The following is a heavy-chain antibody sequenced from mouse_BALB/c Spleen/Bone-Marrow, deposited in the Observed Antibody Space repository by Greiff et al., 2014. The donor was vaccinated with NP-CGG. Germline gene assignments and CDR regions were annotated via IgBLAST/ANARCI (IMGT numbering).Heavy chain of an antibody. V-gene: IGHV1S81*02. Sequence: VQLQQSVAGLVKPGASVKLSCKASGYTFTSYWMHWVKQRPGQGLEWIGEINPSNGRTNYNEKFKSEATLTVDKSSSTAYMQLSSLTSEDSAVYYCARGDGFAWFAYWGQGTLVTVSA. CDR2: INPSNGRT. CDR1: GYTFTSYW. CDR3: ARGDGFAWFAY. J-gene: IGHJ3*01. D-gene: IGHD3-3*01.